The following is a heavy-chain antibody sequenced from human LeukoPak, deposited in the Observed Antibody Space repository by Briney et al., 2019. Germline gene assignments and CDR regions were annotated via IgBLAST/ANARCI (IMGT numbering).Heavy chain of an antibody. Sequence: SETLSLTCTVSGGSISGYYWTWIRQPPGKGLEWIGYIYHSGSTYYNPSLKSRVTISVDRSKNQFSLKLSSVTAADTAVYYCARAGGRDGYNYPFDIWGQGTMVTVSS. CDR1: GGSISGYY. V-gene: IGHV4-30-2*01. CDR3: ARAGGRDGYNYPFDI. CDR2: IYHSGST. J-gene: IGHJ3*02. D-gene: IGHD5-24*01.